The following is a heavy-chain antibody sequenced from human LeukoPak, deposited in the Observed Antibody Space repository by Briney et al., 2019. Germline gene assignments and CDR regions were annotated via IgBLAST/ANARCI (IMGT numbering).Heavy chain of an antibody. J-gene: IGHJ4*02. Sequence: GGSLRLSCAASGFTFSSFAMTWVRQAPGKGLEWVSAISGSGGSTYYADSVKGRFTISRDNSKNTLYLQMNSLRAEDTAVYYCAKGSRAYYYDSSGYLDWGQGTLVTVSS. D-gene: IGHD3-22*01. CDR3: AKGSRAYYYDSSGYLD. CDR2: ISGSGGST. V-gene: IGHV3-23*01. CDR1: GFTFSSFA.